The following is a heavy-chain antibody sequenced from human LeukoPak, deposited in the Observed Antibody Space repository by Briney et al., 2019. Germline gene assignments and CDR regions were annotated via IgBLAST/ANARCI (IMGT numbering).Heavy chain of an antibody. V-gene: IGHV1-69*06. D-gene: IGHD6-13*01. Sequence: ASVKVSCKASGGTFSSYAISWVRQAPGQGLEWMGGIIPIFGTTNYAQKFQDRVTITADKSTSTAYMELGSLRSEDTAVYYCARVVGLTGYSSSWYSGYYYYMDVWGKGTTVTVSS. J-gene: IGHJ6*03. CDR3: ARVVGLTGYSSSWYSGYYYYMDV. CDR2: IIPIFGTT. CDR1: GGTFSSYA.